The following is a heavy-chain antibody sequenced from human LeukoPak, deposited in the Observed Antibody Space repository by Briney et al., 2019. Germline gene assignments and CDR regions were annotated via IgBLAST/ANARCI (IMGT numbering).Heavy chain of an antibody. D-gene: IGHD3-9*01. CDR1: GFTFSSYA. J-gene: IGHJ4*02. CDR2: IRYDGSNK. V-gene: IGHV3-30*04. CDR3: ASDYDILTGQPRFDY. Sequence: PGGSLRLSCAASGFTFSSYAMHWVRQAPGKGLEWVAFIRYDGSNKYYADSVKGRFTISRDNSKNTLYLQMNSLRAEDTTVYYCASDYDILTGQPRFDYWGQGTLVTVSS.